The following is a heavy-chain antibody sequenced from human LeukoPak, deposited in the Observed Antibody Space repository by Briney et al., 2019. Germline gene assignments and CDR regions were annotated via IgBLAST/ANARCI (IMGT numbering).Heavy chain of an antibody. CDR3: ARTYYYDSSGYASFGY. D-gene: IGHD3-22*01. CDR2: IIPILGIA. V-gene: IGHV1-69*04. J-gene: IGHJ4*02. Sequence: SVKVSCKASGGTFSSYAISWVRQAPGQGLEWMGRIIPILGIANYAQKFQGRVTITADKSTSTAYMELSSLRSEDTAVYYCARTYYYDSSGYASFGYWGQGTLVTVSS. CDR1: GGTFSSYA.